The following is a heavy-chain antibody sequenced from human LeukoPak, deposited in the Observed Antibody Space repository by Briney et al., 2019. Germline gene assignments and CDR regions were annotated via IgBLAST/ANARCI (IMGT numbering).Heavy chain of an antibody. CDR2: ISSSGSTI. CDR1: GFTFSDYY. Sequence: PGGSLRLSCAASGFTFSDYYMSWIRQAPGKGLEWVSYISSSGSTIYYADSVKGRFTISRDNAKNSLYLQMNSLRAEDTAVYYCARAPLAMVNPADYWGQGTLVTVSS. V-gene: IGHV3-11*01. J-gene: IGHJ4*02. D-gene: IGHD5-18*01. CDR3: ARAPLAMVNPADY.